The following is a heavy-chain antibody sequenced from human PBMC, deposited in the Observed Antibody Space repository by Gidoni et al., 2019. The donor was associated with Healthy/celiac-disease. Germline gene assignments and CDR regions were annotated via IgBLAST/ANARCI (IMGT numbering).Heavy chain of an antibody. CDR2: ISGSGGST. CDR1: GFTFSSYA. CDR3: AKSVGDTGLFDY. Sequence: EVQLLESGGGLVQPGGSLRLSCAASGFTFSSYAMSWVLQAPGKGREWVSAISGSGGSTYYADSVKGRFTISRDNSKNTLYLQMNSLRAEDTAVYYCAKSVGDTGLFDYWGQGTLVTVSS. V-gene: IGHV3-23*01. J-gene: IGHJ4*02. D-gene: IGHD1-26*01.